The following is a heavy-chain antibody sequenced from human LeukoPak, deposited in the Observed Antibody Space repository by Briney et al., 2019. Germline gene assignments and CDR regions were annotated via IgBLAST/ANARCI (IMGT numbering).Heavy chain of an antibody. CDR2: INPNSGGT. Sequence: ASVKVSCKASGYTFTGYYMHWVRQAPGQGLEWMGRINPNSGGTNYAQKFQGRVTMTRDTSISTAYMELSRLRSDDTAVDYCARDEEAVAGMFDYWGQGTLVTVSS. J-gene: IGHJ4*02. CDR3: ARDEEAVAGMFDY. CDR1: GYTFTGYY. D-gene: IGHD6-19*01. V-gene: IGHV1-2*06.